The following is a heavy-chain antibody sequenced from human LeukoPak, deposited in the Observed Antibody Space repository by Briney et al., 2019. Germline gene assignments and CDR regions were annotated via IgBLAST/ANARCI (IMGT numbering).Heavy chain of an antibody. D-gene: IGHD5-12*01. V-gene: IGHV3-48*04. Sequence: SGGSLRLSCAASRFLFSSYSMNWVRQAPGKGLEWVSYISSISSAIYYADSVKGRFTISRDNAKNSLYLQMNSLRAEDTALYYCARIYSEDGRYYFHYMDVWGRGTTVTVSS. CDR1: RFLFSSYS. J-gene: IGHJ6*03. CDR3: ARIYSEDGRYYFHYMDV. CDR2: ISSISSAI.